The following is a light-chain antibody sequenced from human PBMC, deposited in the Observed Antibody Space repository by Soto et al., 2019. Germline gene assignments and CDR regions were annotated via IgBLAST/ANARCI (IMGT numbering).Light chain of an antibody. CDR2: MNN. Sequence: VLTHPPSLSWTPGQTVTISCLGSRSNIGSSIVHWYQQFPGTAPKHLIFMNNQRPSGVPDRFSGSKSGTSASLVISGLRSEDEADYYCVAWDDDLSARVFGGGTKVTVL. CDR3: VAWDDDLSARV. CDR1: RSNIGSSI. V-gene: IGLV1-47*01. J-gene: IGLJ3*02.